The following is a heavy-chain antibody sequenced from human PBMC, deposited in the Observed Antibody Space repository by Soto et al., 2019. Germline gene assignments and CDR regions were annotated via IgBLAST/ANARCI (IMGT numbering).Heavy chain of an antibody. CDR1: GFTFSSYG. Sequence: QVQLVESGGGVVQPGRSLRLSCAASGFTFSSYGMHWVRQAPGKGLEWVAVISYDGSNKYYADSVKGRFTISRDNSKNTLYLQMNSLRAEDTAVYYCAKWGEDDCSGGSCPAWLFDYWGQGTLVTVSS. D-gene: IGHD2-15*01. V-gene: IGHV3-30*18. CDR2: ISYDGSNK. J-gene: IGHJ4*02. CDR3: AKWGEDDCSGGSCPAWLFDY.